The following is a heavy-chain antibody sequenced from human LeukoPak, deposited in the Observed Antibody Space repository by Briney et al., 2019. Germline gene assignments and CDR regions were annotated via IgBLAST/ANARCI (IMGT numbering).Heavy chain of an antibody. CDR1: GGSFSGYY. CDR2: INHSGST. D-gene: IGHD4-17*01. CDR3: ARGGCAGYGDYVSSLGY. J-gene: IGHJ4*02. V-gene: IGHV4-34*01. Sequence: ASETLSLTCAVYGGSFSGYYWSWIRQPPGKGLEWIGEINHSGSTNYNPSLKSRVTISVDTSKNQFSLKLSSVTAADTAVYYCARGGCAGYGDYVSSLGYWGQGTLVTVSS.